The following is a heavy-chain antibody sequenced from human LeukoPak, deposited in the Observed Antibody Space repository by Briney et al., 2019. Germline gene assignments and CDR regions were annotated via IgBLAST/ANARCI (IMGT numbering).Heavy chain of an antibody. V-gene: IGHV3-21*01. D-gene: IGHD2-15*01. CDR1: GFTFSSYS. CDR2: ISSSSSYI. Sequence: PGGSLRLSCAASGFTFSSYSMNWVRQAPGKGLEWVSSISSSSSYIYYADSVKGRFTISRDNARNSLYLQMNSLRAEDTAVYYCARVGDCSGGSCDDYWGQGTLVTVSP. J-gene: IGHJ4*02. CDR3: ARVGDCSGGSCDDY.